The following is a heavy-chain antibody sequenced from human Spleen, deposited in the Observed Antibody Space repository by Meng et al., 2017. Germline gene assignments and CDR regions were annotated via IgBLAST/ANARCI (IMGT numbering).Heavy chain of an antibody. J-gene: IGHJ4*02. Sequence: ASVKVSCKASGYTFTSYYIHWVRQAPGQGLEWMGMINPSGGSTTYAQKFQGRVTMTRDTSTSTVYMDLSSLRSEDTAVYYCARKAGNCISSSCYSLDYWGQGTLVTVSS. CDR2: INPSGGST. CDR3: ARKAGNCISSSCYSLDY. D-gene: IGHD2-2*01. V-gene: IGHV1-46*01. CDR1: GYTFTSYY.